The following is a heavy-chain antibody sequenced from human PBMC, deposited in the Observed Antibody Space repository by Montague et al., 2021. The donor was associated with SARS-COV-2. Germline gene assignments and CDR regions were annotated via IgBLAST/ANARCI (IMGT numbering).Heavy chain of an antibody. Sequence: SETLSLTCAGAGDSISDDYWSWIRKPPGRGLEWFGYIFRSGATNYNPPLKSRVIISLDTSKSQSSLRLSSVTAADTAIYYCARTSRGSRYFYGVDVWGQGTTVTVSS. V-gene: IGHV4-59*01. D-gene: IGHD3-10*01. CDR3: ARTSRGSRYFYGVDV. CDR2: IFRSGAT. CDR1: GDSISDDY. J-gene: IGHJ6*02.